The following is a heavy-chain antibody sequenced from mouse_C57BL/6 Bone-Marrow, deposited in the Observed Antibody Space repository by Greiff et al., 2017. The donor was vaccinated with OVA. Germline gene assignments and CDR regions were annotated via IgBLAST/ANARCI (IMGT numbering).Heavy chain of an antibody. V-gene: IGHV1-53*01. Sequence: QVQLKQPGTELVKPGASVKLSCKASGYTFTSYWMHWVKQRPGQGLEWIGNINPSNGGTNYNEKFKSKATLTVDKSSSTAYMQLSSLTSEDSAVYYCAREVITTVVTPFAYWGQGTLVTVSA. CDR3: AREVITTVVTPFAY. CDR2: INPSNGGT. D-gene: IGHD1-1*01. CDR1: GYTFTSYW. J-gene: IGHJ3*01.